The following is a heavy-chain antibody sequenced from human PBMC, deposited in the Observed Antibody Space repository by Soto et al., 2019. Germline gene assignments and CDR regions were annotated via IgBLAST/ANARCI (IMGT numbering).Heavy chain of an antibody. J-gene: IGHJ3*02. Sequence: GESLKISCKGSGYSFTSYWIGWVRQMPGKGLEWMGIIYPGDSDTRYSPSFQGQVTISADKSISTAYLQWSSLKASDTAMYYCARRVIGGSGDDAFDIWGQGTMVTVSS. CDR1: GYSFTSYW. D-gene: IGHD3-10*01. V-gene: IGHV5-51*01. CDR2: IYPGDSDT. CDR3: ARRVIGGSGDDAFDI.